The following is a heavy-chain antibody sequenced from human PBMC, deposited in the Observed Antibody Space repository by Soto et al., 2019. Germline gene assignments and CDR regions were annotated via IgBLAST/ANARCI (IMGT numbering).Heavy chain of an antibody. Sequence: SETLSLTCTVSGGSISSYYWSLIRQPPGKGLEWIGYIYYSGSTNYNPSLKSRVTISVDTSKNQFSLKLSSVTAADTAVYYCARRYGYSFDYWGQGTLVTVS. CDR1: GGSISSYY. CDR3: ARRYGYSFDY. V-gene: IGHV4-59*08. D-gene: IGHD1-1*01. CDR2: IYYSGST. J-gene: IGHJ4*02.